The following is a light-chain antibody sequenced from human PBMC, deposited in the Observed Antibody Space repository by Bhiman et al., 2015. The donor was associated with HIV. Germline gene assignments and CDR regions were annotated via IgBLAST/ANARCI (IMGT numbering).Light chain of an antibody. CDR3: ATWHDSLDGVM. J-gene: IGLJ3*02. CDR1: SGSIASKY. V-gene: IGLV1-44*01. CDR2: RNN. Sequence: LTQPHSVSESPGKTVTISCTRSSGSIASKYVQWYQQFPGMAPKLLIYRNNQRPSGVPDRFSGSKSGTSASLAISGLQAEDEAEYFCATWHDSLDGVMFGGGTKLTVL.